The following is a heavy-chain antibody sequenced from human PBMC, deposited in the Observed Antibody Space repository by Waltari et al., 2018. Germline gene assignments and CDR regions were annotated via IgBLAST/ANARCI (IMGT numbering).Heavy chain of an antibody. J-gene: IGHJ4*02. D-gene: IGHD6-13*01. V-gene: IGHV3-53*01. CDR3: ARESIAAAGTLFDY. Sequence: EVQLVESGGGLIQPGGSLRLSCAASGFTVSSNYMSWVRQAPGKGLEWVSVIYSGGSTYYADSVKGRFTISRDNSKNTLYLQMNSLRAEDTAVYYCARESIAAAGTLFDYWGQGTLVTVSS. CDR2: IYSGGST. CDR1: GFTVSSNY.